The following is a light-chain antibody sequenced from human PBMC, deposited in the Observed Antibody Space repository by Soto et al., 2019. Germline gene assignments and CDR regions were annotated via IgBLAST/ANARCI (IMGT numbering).Light chain of an antibody. Sequence: QSALTQPASVSGSPGQSITISCTGTSSDVGGYDYVSWYQLHPGKAPKLMVFEVNNRPSGVSYRFSGSKSGNTASLTISGLQAEDEADYFCSSYSISTAYLFGPGTKVIV. CDR2: EVN. CDR3: SSYSISTAYL. J-gene: IGLJ1*01. CDR1: SSDVGGYDY. V-gene: IGLV2-14*01.